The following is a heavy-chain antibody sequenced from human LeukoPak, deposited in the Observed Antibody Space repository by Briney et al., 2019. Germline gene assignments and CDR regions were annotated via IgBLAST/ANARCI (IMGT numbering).Heavy chain of an antibody. J-gene: IGHJ3*02. CDR2: INWNGGST. Sequence: PGGSLRLSCAASGFTFDDYGMSWVRQTPGKGLEWVSGINWNGGSTGYADSVKGRFTISRDNAKNSLYLQMNSLRAEDTALYYCARGPGRLDAFDIWGQGTMVTVSS. V-gene: IGHV3-20*04. D-gene: IGHD3-10*01. CDR3: ARGPGRLDAFDI. CDR1: GFTFDDYG.